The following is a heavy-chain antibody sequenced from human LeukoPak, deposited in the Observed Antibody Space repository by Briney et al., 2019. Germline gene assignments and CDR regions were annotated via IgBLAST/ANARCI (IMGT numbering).Heavy chain of an antibody. D-gene: IGHD2-2*01. CDR3: AKDVPAAYFDY. J-gene: IGHJ4*02. Sequence: SVKGRFTISRDNSKTTLYLQMNSLRAEDTGVYYCAKDVPAAYFDYWGQGALVTVSS. V-gene: IGHV3-30*02.